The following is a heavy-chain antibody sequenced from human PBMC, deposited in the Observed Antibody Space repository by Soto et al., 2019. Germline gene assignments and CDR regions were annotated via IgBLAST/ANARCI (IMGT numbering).Heavy chain of an antibody. CDR2: INEDGSEK. CDR3: ARIWFDL. J-gene: IGHJ2*01. D-gene: IGHD3-16*01. CDR1: GFIFRNYY. V-gene: IGHV3-7*01. Sequence: EEQLVESGGGLVQPGGSLRLSCETSGFIFRNYYLSWVRQAPGKGLEWLANINEDGSEKNYGGSVKGRFTISRDNAKNSLFLQMNSLNAEATALDYWARIWFDLWGGGTMGTVSP.